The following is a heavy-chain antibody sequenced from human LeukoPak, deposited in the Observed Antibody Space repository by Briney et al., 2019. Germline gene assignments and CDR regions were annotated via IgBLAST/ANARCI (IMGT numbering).Heavy chain of an antibody. CDR1: GGSISSGGYY. Sequence: SETLSLTCTVSGGSISSGGYYWSWIRQHPGKGLEWIGYIYYSGSTYYNPSLKSRVTISVDTSKNQFSLKLSSVTAADTAVYYCARGPDGYDYGALGGMDVWGQGTTVTVSS. J-gene: IGHJ6*02. CDR3: ARGPDGYDYGALGGMDV. V-gene: IGHV4-31*03. D-gene: IGHD4-17*01. CDR2: IYYSGST.